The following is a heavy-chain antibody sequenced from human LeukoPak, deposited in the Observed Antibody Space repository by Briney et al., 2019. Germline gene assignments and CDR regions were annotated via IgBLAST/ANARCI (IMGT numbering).Heavy chain of an antibody. V-gene: IGHV1-8*03. CDR1: GYTFISHD. CDR2: MNPNSGNT. D-gene: IGHD2-2*01. CDR3: AREDIVIEPPSRPFDP. J-gene: IGHJ5*02. Sequence: AASVKVSCKASGYTFISHDINWVRQAPGQGLEWMGWMNPNSGNTGYAQKFQGRVTFTRDTSTSTAYMELTSLRSEDTAVYYCAREDIVIEPPSRPFDPWGQGTLVTVSS.